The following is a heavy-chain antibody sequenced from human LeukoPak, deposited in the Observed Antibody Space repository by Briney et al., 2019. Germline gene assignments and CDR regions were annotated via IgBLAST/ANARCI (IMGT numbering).Heavy chain of an antibody. D-gene: IGHD6-13*01. CDR2: ISAYNGNT. CDR1: GYTFTSYG. V-gene: IGHV1-18*01. J-gene: IGHJ4*02. Sequence: ASVKVSCKASGYTFTSYGISWVRRAPGQGLEWMGWISAYNGNTNYAQKLQDRVTMITDTSTSTAYMELRSLRSDDTAVYYCARAAAGTPAALDYWGQGTLVTVSS. CDR3: ARAAAGTPAALDY.